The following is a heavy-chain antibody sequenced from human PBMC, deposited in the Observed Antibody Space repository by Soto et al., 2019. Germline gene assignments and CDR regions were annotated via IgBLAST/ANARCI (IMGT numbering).Heavy chain of an antibody. Sequence: LRLSCAASGFIFSNYWMSWVRQAPGKGLEWVANINPDGSEGYYVDSVKGRFTISRDNAQNSLYLQMNSLRAEDTALYYCARVRGSYLRNYFDSWGHGTLVTVSS. V-gene: IGHV3-7*05. D-gene: IGHD3-16*01. CDR3: ARVRGSYLRNYFDS. CDR1: GFIFSNYW. J-gene: IGHJ4*01. CDR2: INPDGSEG.